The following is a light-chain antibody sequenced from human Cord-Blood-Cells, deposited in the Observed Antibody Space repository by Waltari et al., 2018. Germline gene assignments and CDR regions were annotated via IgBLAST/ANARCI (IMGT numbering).Light chain of an antibody. CDR3: SSYAGSNNLV. V-gene: IGLV2-8*01. Sequence: QSALTQPPSASGSPGPSVPISCTGTSSDVGGYTYVSWYQQHPGKAPNLMIYEVSKRPSGVPDRFSGSKSGNTASLTVSGLQAEDEADYYCSSYAGSNNLVFGTGTKVTVL. CDR1: SSDVGGYTY. J-gene: IGLJ1*01. CDR2: EVS.